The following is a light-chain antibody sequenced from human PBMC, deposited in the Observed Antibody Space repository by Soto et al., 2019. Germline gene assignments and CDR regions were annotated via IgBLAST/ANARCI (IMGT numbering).Light chain of an antibody. Sequence: DIVMTQSPDSLAVSLGERATINCKSSQSVLYSPNNKNYLAWYQQKPGQPPKLLIYWASTRESGVPDRFSGSGSGTDFTLTISSLQPEDVAHYYCQQYYAIPFTFGPGTKVDIK. CDR1: QSVLYSPNNKNY. V-gene: IGKV4-1*01. CDR3: QQYYAIPFT. J-gene: IGKJ3*01. CDR2: WAS.